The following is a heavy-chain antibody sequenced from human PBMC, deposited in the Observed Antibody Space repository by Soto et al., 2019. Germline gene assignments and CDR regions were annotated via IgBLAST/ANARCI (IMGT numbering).Heavy chain of an antibody. CDR2: ISYDGSKK. CDR1: GLTFSAYG. Sequence: QARLVESGGGVVQPGWSLRLSCEASGLTFSAYGMHWVRQAPGKGLEWVATISYDGSKKYFGDSVKGRFTISRDNSKSTLYLEMNSLRTEDTAVYYCAKASHCNKGRCSLGLIGDRAFDIWGQGTMVTVSS. V-gene: IGHV3-30*18. CDR3: AKASHCNKGRCSLGLIGDRAFDI. D-gene: IGHD2-8*01. J-gene: IGHJ3*02.